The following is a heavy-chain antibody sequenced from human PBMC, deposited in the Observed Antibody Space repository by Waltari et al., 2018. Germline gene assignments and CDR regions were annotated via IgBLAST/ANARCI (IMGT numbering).Heavy chain of an antibody. CDR1: GFTFDDYA. CDR3: AKEAPAGGVSFDY. V-gene: IGHV3-9*01. J-gene: IGHJ4*02. CDR2: ISWNSGSI. Sequence: EVQLVESGGGLVQPGRSLRLSCAASGFTFDDYAMHWVRQAPGKGLEWVSGISWNSGSIGYADSVKGRFTISRDNAKNSLYLQMNSLRAEDTALYYCAKEAPAGGVSFDYWGRERWSPSPQ. D-gene: IGHD3-16*01.